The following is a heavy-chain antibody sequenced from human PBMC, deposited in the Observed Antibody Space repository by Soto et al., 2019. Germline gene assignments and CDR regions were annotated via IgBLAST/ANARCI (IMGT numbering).Heavy chain of an antibody. J-gene: IGHJ5*02. CDR1: GGTFSSYA. CDR3: ARDRRNSSPNWFDP. Sequence: QVQLVQSGAEVKKPGSSVKVSCKASGGTFSSYAISWVRQAPGQGLEWMGGSIPIFGTANYAQKFQGRVTITADESTSTAYMALSSLRSEDTAVYYCARDRRNSSPNWFDPWGQGTLVAVSS. CDR2: SIPIFGTA. V-gene: IGHV1-69*01. D-gene: IGHD6-13*01.